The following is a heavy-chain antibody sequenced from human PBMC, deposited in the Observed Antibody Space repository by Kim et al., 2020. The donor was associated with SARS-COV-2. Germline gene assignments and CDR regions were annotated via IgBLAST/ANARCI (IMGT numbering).Heavy chain of an antibody. Sequence: PSHQSRVTITVDTSKTQFSLKLSAVTAADTAVYYCARDSAQYYDFWSGVGGMDVWGQGTTVTVSS. D-gene: IGHD3-3*01. V-gene: IGHV4-31*02. CDR3: ARDSAQYYDFWSGVGGMDV. J-gene: IGHJ6*02.